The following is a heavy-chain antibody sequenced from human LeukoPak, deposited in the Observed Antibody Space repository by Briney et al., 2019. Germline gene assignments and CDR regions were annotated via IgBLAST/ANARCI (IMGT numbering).Heavy chain of an antibody. CDR3: ATELNYDYVWGSYRPFNFDY. J-gene: IGHJ4*02. CDR2: FDPGDGES. CDR1: GYTLTELS. D-gene: IGHD3-16*02. V-gene: IGHV1-24*01. Sequence: EASVKVSCKVSGYTLTELSMHWVRQVPGKGLEWMGGFDPGDGESVYAQKFHGRVTVTEDTSTDTAYMELSSLRSDDTAVYYCATELNYDYVWGSYRPFNFDYWGQGTLVTVSS.